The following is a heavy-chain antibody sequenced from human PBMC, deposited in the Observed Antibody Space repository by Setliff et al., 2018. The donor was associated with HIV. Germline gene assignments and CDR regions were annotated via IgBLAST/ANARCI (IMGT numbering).Heavy chain of an antibody. J-gene: IGHJ3*02. D-gene: IGHD2-21*01. CDR3: ARDPAVASREVAFDI. V-gene: IGHV4-39*07. CDR2: IYYSGST. Sequence: SCKASGGSISSSSYYWGWIRQPPGKGLEWIGSIYYSGSTYYNPSLKSRATISVDTSKNQFSLKLNSVTVADTAVYYCARDPAVASREVAFDIWGQGTMVTVSS. CDR1: GGSISSSSYY.